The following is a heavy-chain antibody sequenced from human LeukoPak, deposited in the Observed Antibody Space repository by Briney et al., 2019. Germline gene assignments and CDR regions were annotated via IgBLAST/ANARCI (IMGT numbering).Heavy chain of an antibody. J-gene: IGHJ4*02. V-gene: IGHV1-8*03. D-gene: IGHD3-10*01. CDR1: GYTFTSYD. CDR3: ARDTARLLWFGESLDYFDY. Sequence: GASVKVSCKXSGYTFTSYDINWVRQATGQGLEWMGWMNPNSGNTGYSQKFQGRVTITRNTSISTAYMELSRLRSDDTAVYYCARDTARLLWFGESLDYFDYWGQGTLVTVSS. CDR2: MNPNSGNT.